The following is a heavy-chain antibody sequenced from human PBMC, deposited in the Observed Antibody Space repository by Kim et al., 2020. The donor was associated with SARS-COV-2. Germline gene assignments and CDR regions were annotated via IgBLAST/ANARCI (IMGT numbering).Heavy chain of an antibody. CDR1: GGSISRSPYY. CDR3: PTLLRYTYGY. Sequence: SETLSLTCNVSGGSISRSPYYWGWIRQPPGKRLEWIGSVFHSGNTYYNPSLRGRVTISVDTSQNQFSLRLTSVTASDTGVYYCPTLLRYTYGYWCQGTL. V-gene: IGHV4-39*01. CDR2: VFHSGNT. J-gene: IGHJ4*02. D-gene: IGHD5-18*01.